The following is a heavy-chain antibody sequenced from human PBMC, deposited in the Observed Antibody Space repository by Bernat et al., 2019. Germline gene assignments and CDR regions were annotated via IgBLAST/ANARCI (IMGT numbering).Heavy chain of an antibody. CDR3: ARYGGSYFDC. J-gene: IGHJ4*02. D-gene: IGHD5-12*01. CDR2: IKQDVSEK. CDR1: AFTFSKYW. Sequence: VQLVESGGDLVQPGGSLRLSCAASAFTFSKYWMSWVRQAPGKGLELVANIKQDVSEKYYVDSVKGRFTISRDNAKNSLYLQMNSLTAEDTAVYYCARYGGSYFDCWGQGTLVTVSS. V-gene: IGHV3-7*03.